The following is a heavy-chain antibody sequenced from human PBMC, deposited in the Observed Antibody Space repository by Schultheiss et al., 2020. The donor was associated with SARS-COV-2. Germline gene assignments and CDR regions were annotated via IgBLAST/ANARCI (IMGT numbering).Heavy chain of an antibody. J-gene: IGHJ5*02. CDR2: INPNSGGT. D-gene: IGHD4-17*01. CDR3: ARDFGDYSWFDP. CDR1: GYTFTSYG. V-gene: IGHV1-18*01. Sequence: ASVKVSCKASGYTFTSYGISWVRQAPGQGLEWMGWINPNSGGTNYAQKLQGRVTMTTDTSTSTAYMELRSLRSDDTAVYYCARDFGDYSWFDPWGQGTLVTVSS.